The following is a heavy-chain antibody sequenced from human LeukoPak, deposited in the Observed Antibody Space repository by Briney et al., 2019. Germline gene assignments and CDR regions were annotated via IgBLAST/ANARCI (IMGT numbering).Heavy chain of an antibody. CDR2: ISGSGGST. D-gene: IGHD3-10*01. CDR1: GFTFSSYG. V-gene: IGHV3-23*01. CDR3: AKDLHYYARGPKDY. Sequence: PGGSLRLSCAASGFTFSSYGMSWVRQAPGKGLEWVSAISGSGGSTYYADSVKGRFTISRDNSKNTLYLQMNSLRAEDTAVYYCAKDLHYYARGPKDYWGQGTLDTVSS. J-gene: IGHJ4*02.